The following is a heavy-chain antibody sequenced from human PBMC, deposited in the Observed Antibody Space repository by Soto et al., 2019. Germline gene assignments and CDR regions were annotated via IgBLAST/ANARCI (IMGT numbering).Heavy chain of an antibody. V-gene: IGHV3-53*04. CDR1: GFTVSSNY. CDR2: IYSGGST. Sequence: GGSLRLSCAASGFTVSSNYMSWVRQAPGKGLEWVSVIYSGGSTYYADSVKGRFTISRHNSKNTLYLQMNSLRAEDTAVYYCARGLRDSAPHAFDIWGQGTMVTVSS. CDR3: ARGLRDSAPHAFDI. J-gene: IGHJ3*02. D-gene: IGHD2-21*01.